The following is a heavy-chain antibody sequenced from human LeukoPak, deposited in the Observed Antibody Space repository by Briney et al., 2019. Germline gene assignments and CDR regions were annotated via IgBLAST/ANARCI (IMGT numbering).Heavy chain of an antibody. CDR1: GFTFSSYG. Sequence: GRSLRLSCAASGFTFSSYGMHWVRQAPGKGLEWVAVTSYDGNTIFYADSVKGRFTISRDNSKNTLYLQMNSLRAEDTAVYYCAKASYNGWGYFDSWGQGTLVTVSS. CDR3: AKASYNGWGYFDS. CDR2: TSYDGNTI. V-gene: IGHV3-30*18. D-gene: IGHD6-19*01. J-gene: IGHJ4*02.